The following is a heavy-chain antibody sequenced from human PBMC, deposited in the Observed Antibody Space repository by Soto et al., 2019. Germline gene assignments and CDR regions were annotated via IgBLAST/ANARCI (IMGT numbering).Heavy chain of an antibody. Sequence: QVQLVESGGGVVQPGRSLRLSCAASGFTFSSYGMHWVRQAPGKGLEWVAIISYDGSNTYYADSVKGRFTISRDNSKNTLYLQMNSLTAEDTSVYYCAKEGGRSGSYYISSSYYFDYWGQGTLVTVSS. D-gene: IGHD1-26*01. CDR2: ISYDGSNT. V-gene: IGHV3-30*18. J-gene: IGHJ4*02. CDR1: GFTFSSYG. CDR3: AKEGGRSGSYYISSSYYFDY.